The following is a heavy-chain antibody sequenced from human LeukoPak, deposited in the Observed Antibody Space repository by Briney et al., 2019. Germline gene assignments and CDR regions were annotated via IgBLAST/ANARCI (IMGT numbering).Heavy chain of an antibody. D-gene: IGHD6-6*01. CDR2: INPSGGST. CDR3: ARGGPVIAARPVRSFDP. V-gene: IGHV1-46*01. J-gene: IGHJ5*02. CDR1: GYTFTSYY. Sequence: ASVKASCKASGYTFTSYYMHWVRQAPGQGLEWMGIINPSGGSTSYAQKFQGRVTMTRDMSTSTVYMELSSLRSEDTAVYYCARGGPVIAARPVRSFDPWGQGTLVTVSS.